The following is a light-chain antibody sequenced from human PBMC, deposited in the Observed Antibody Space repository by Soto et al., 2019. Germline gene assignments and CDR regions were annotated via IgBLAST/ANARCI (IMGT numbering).Light chain of an antibody. CDR1: QSVASN. V-gene: IGKV3-15*01. CDR3: PQYHNWPPQYT. CDR2: GAS. J-gene: IGKJ2*01. Sequence: EIMMTQSPASLSVSPGDGATLSCRASQSVASNVAWYQQKPGQGPRLLIHGASTRAVGVPARFSGSGSGTDVTLTISSLQSEDFAVYYCPQYHNWPPQYTFGQGTKLQIK.